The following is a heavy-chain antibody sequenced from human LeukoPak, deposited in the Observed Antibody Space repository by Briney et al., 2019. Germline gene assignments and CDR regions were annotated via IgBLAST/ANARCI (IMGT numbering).Heavy chain of an antibody. CDR1: GFPFSSHW. CDR3: ARDLISAGSGIQ. V-gene: IGHV3-7*01. D-gene: IGHD3-10*01. Sequence: GGSLRLSCAASGFPFSSHWLSWFRQSPGKGLEWVAHINQDGSEKYYVDSVKGRFTISRDNAKNSLYLQMNSLRAEDTAVYYCARDLISAGSGIQWGQGTLVTVSS. CDR2: INQDGSEK. J-gene: IGHJ4*02.